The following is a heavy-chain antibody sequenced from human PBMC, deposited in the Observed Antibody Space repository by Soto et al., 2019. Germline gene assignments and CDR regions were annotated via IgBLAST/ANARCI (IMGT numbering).Heavy chain of an antibody. CDR3: AFRDGHNYWLDAFDI. CDR2: IIPIFGTA. CDR1: GGTFSSNA. Sequence: QVQLVQSGAEVKKPGSSVWVSCKASGGTFSSNAVSWVRQAPGQGLEWMGGIIPIFGTANYAQKFQGRVTINADESTNTAYMELSSLRSEDTAVYFCAFRDGHNYWLDAFDIWGQGAMVTVSS. J-gene: IGHJ3*02. D-gene: IGHD5-12*01. V-gene: IGHV1-69*01.